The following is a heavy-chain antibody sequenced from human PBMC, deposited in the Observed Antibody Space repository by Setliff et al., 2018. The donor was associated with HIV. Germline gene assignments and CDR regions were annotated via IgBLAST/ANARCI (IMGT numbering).Heavy chain of an antibody. D-gene: IGHD3-10*01. Sequence: GGSLRLSCAASGFTFSSYGMHWVRQAPGKGLEWVAFIRYDGSNKFYVDSVKGRFTISRDNSKNMLYLQMDSLRSEDTAVYYCATYYYGSGSGVQGISSIDYWGQGTLVTVSS. CDR2: IRYDGSNK. J-gene: IGHJ4*02. CDR3: ATYYYGSGSGVQGISSIDY. CDR1: GFTFSSYG. V-gene: IGHV3-30*02.